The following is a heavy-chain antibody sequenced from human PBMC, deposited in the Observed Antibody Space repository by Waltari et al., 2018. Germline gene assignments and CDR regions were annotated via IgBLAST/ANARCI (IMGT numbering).Heavy chain of an antibody. CDR1: GYSFTNYW. Sequence: GQSGAEVKKPGESLTISCEASGYSFTNYWIGWVRQMPGKGLEWMAIIYPGDSDTRYNPSFQGQVTISADKSISTAYLQWGSLKASDTAMYYCGRGRAVDLIDYWGQGTLVTVSS. V-gene: IGHV5-51*01. CDR2: IYPGDSDT. J-gene: IGHJ4*02. CDR3: GRGRAVDLIDY. D-gene: IGHD3-16*01.